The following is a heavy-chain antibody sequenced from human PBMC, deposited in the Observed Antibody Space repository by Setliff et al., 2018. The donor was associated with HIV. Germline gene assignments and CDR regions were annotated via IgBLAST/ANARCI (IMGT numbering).Heavy chain of an antibody. CDR2: IYYSGTT. V-gene: IGHV4-39*07. CDR3: ASEAWTSYRSSSGYYYYYMDV. D-gene: IGHD6-6*01. CDR1: GGSMSSSSYY. Sequence: SETLSLTCTVSGGSMSSSSYYWGWIRQTTDKGLEWIGIIYYSGTTKYNPSLKRRVTISVDTYKNQFSLKLSSVTAADTAVYYCASEAWTSYRSSSGYYYYYMDVWGKGTTVTVSS. J-gene: IGHJ6*03.